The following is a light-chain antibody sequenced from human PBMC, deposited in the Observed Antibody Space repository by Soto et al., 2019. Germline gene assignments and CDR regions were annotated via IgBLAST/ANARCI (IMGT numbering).Light chain of an antibody. CDR3: SSYSISTAYL. Sequence: QSALTQPASVSGSPGQSITISGTGTSSDVGGYDYVSWYQLYPGKAPKLIIFEVSNRPSGVSYRFSGSKSGNTASLTISGLQAEDEADYFCSSYSISTAYLFGTGTKLTVL. CDR2: EVS. J-gene: IGLJ1*01. V-gene: IGLV2-14*01. CDR1: SSDVGGYDY.